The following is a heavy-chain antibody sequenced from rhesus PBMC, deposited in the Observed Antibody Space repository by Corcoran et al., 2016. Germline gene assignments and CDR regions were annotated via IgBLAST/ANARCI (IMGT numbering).Heavy chain of an antibody. CDR1: GGSISSSY. J-gene: IGHJ4*01. CDR2: IYGSGSST. Sequence: QLQLQESGPGLVKPSETLSVTCAVSGGSISSSYCSWIRQAPGKGLEWIGYIYGSGSSTNYNPSLKSRGTLSVDTSKTQLSLKLSSVTTADTAVYYCAREGRSGSWDFDYWGQGVLVTVSS. V-gene: IGHV4-169*02. D-gene: IGHD6-25*01. CDR3: AREGRSGSWDFDY.